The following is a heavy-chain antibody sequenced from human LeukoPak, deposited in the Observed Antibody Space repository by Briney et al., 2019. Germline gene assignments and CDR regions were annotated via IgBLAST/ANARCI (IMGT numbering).Heavy chain of an antibody. J-gene: IGHJ6*03. CDR3: AKGGAAAGNYYMDV. CDR2: ISWDGGST. V-gene: IGHV3-43D*03. CDR1: GFTFDDYA. D-gene: IGHD6-13*01. Sequence: GGSLRPSCAASGFTFDDYAMHWVRQAPGKGLEWVSLISWDGGSTYYADSVKGRFTISRDNSKNSLYLQMNSLRAEDTALYYCAKGGAAAGNYYMDVWGKGTTVTVSS.